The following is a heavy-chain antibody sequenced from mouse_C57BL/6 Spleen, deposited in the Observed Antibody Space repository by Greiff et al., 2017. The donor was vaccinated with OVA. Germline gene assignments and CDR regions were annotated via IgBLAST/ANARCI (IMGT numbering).Heavy chain of an antibody. V-gene: IGHV1-82*01. Sequence: QVQLQQSGPELVKPGASVKISCKASGYAFSSSWMNWVKQRPGKGLEWIGRIYPGDGDTNYNGKFKGKATLTADKSSSTAYMQLSSLTSEDSAVYFCARERDYDGYYYAMDYWGQGTSVTVSS. CDR1: GYAFSSSW. J-gene: IGHJ4*01. D-gene: IGHD2-4*01. CDR3: ARERDYDGYYYAMDY. CDR2: IYPGDGDT.